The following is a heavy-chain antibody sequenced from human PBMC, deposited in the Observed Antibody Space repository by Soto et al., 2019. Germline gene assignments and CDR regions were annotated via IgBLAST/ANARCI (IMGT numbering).Heavy chain of an antibody. CDR3: ARESAVAALDP. CDR2: ISAYNGNT. V-gene: IGHV1-18*01. CDR1: GYTFTSYG. Sequence: QVQLVQSGAEVKKPGASVKVSCKASGYTFTSYGISWVRQAPGQGLEWMGWISAYNGNTNNAKKLQGRDTITTDTSTSTAYMELRSLTSDDTAVYYCARESAVAALDPWGQGTLVTVSS. D-gene: IGHD6-19*01. J-gene: IGHJ5*02.